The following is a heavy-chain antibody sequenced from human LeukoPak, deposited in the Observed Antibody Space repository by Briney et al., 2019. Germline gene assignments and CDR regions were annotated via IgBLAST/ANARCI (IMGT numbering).Heavy chain of an antibody. CDR2: FDPEDGET. Sequence: GASVEVSCKVSGYTLTELSMHWVRQAPGKGLEWMGGFDPEDGETIYAQKFQGRVTMTEDTSTDTAYMELSSLRSEDTAVYYCATALLKYDSSGYYFANFDYWGQGTLVTVSS. CDR3: ATALLKYDSSGYYFANFDY. D-gene: IGHD3-22*01. CDR1: GYTLTELS. V-gene: IGHV1-24*01. J-gene: IGHJ4*02.